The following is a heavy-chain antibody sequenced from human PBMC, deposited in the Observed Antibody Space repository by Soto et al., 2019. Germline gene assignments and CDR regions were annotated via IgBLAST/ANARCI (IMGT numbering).Heavy chain of an antibody. CDR2: IYYSGST. CDR1: VGSISSYY. Sequence: PSETLSLTCIVSVGSISSYYWSWIRQPPGKGLEWIGYIYYSGSTNYNPSLKSRVTISVDTSKNQFSLKLSSVTAADTAVYYCARSFVRYYYDSSGSGMDVWGQGTTVTVSS. V-gene: IGHV4-59*01. CDR3: ARSFVRYYYDSSGSGMDV. D-gene: IGHD3-22*01. J-gene: IGHJ6*02.